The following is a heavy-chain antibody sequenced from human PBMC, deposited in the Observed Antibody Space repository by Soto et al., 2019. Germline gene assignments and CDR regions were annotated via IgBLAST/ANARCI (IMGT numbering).Heavy chain of an antibody. V-gene: IGHV4-4*07. CDR3: VRDGTKTLRDSFDP. Sequence: SETLSLTCTVSGASISGFYWSWIRKSAGKGLEWIGRIYATGTTDYNPSLKSRVMMSVDTSKKQFSLKLRSVTAADTAVYYCVRDGTKTLRDSFDPWGQGISVTVSS. D-gene: IGHD1-1*01. CDR1: GASISGFY. J-gene: IGHJ5*02. CDR2: IYATGTT.